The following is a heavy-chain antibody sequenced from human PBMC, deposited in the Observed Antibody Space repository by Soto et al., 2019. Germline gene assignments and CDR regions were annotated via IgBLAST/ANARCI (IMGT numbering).Heavy chain of an antibody. CDR1: GFIFDNFA. D-gene: IGHD2-2*01. CDR2: ISFGGDET. Sequence: GGSLRLSCEASGFIFDNFAMTWVRQTPGKGLEWVSSISFGGDETFYADSVKGRFTVSRDNSKNALYLQMNSLSVEDAAVYYCAKSSGAGVTSSYSYTMDVWGQGATVTVSS. J-gene: IGHJ6*02. CDR3: AKSSGAGVTSSYSYTMDV. V-gene: IGHV3-23*01.